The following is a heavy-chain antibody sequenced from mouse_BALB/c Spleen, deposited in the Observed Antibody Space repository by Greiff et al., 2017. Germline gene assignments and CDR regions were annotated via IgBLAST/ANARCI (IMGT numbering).Heavy chain of an antibody. J-gene: IGHJ3*01. CDR1: GFTFSDYY. Sequence: EVQRVESGGGLVKPGGSLKLSCAASGFTFSDYYMYWVRQTPEKRLEWVATISDGGSYTYYPDSVKGRFTISRDNAKNNLYLQMSSLKSEDTAMYYCARDRGDDGYLFAYWGQGTLVTVSA. D-gene: IGHD2-3*01. CDR2: ISDGGSYT. CDR3: ARDRGDDGYLFAY. V-gene: IGHV5-4*02.